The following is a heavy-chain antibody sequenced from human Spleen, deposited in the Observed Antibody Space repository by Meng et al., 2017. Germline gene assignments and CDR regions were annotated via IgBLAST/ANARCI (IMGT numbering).Heavy chain of an antibody. CDR2: MNPNSGNT. Sequence: ASVKVSCKASGYTFTSYDINWVRQATGQGLEWMGWMNPNSGNTGYAQKFQGRVTMTRNTSISTAYMELSSLRSEDTAVYYCARGVSYYDILTGYYKRRNPDPNWFDPWGHGTLVTVSS. CDR1: GYTFTSYD. J-gene: IGHJ5*02. D-gene: IGHD3-9*01. V-gene: IGHV1-8*01. CDR3: ARGVSYYDILTGYYKRRNPDPNWFDP.